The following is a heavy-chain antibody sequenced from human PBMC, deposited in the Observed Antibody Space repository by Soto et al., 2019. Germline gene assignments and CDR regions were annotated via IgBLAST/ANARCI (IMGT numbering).Heavy chain of an antibody. Sequence: QVQLVQSGAEVKKPGASVKVSCKASGHTFAKYGITWVRQAPGQGGEWMGWISAYNGNTKYAQKLQGRVTKTTDTSTTIAYMELRSIISDAAAVYDCARSGGGNYWGNWFDTWGQGTLVTVSS. CDR3: ARSGGGNYWGNWFDT. J-gene: IGHJ5*02. D-gene: IGHD7-27*01. CDR2: ISAYNGNT. V-gene: IGHV1-18*01. CDR1: GHTFAKYG.